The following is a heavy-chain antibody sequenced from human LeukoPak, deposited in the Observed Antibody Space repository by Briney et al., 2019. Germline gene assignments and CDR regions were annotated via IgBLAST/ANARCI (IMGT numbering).Heavy chain of an antibody. D-gene: IGHD7-27*01. J-gene: IGHJ6*02. CDR3: ARGLGLYAHTTYYYYYGMDV. V-gene: IGHV4-34*01. CDR1: GGSFSGYY. Sequence: SETLSLTCAVYGGSFSGYYWSWIRQPPGKGLEWIGEINHSGSTNYNPSLKSRVTISVDTSKNQFSLKLSSVTAADTAVYYCARGLGLYAHTTYYYYYGMDVWGQGTTVTVSS. CDR2: INHSGST.